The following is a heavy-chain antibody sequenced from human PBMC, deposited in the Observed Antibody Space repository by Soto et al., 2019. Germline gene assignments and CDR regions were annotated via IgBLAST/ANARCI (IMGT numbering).Heavy chain of an antibody. CDR1: GFIFRNNG. CDR3: ARDFGFNYLAFDF. V-gene: IGHV3-33*01. Sequence: QVQLVESGGGVVQPGTSLRLSCAASGFIFRNNGMHWVRQAPGKGLEWVAVIWTDGGGQFYVDSVKGRFTISRDNFRNTLFLEMNSLRAEDTAVYYCARDFGFNYLAFDFWVQGTLVTVSS. CDR2: IWTDGGGQ. D-gene: IGHD3-10*01. J-gene: IGHJ4*02.